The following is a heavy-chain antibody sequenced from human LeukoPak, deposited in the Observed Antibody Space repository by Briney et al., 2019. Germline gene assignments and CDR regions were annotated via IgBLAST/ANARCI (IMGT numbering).Heavy chain of an antibody. V-gene: IGHV3-20*04. CDR1: GFTFDDYG. J-gene: IGHJ4*02. D-gene: IGHD5-18*01. Sequence: SRGSLRLSCAASGFTFDDYGMSWVRQAPGKGLEWVSGINWNGGSTGYADSVKGRFTISRDNAKNSLYLQMNSLRAEDTALYYCAREYTAMVTAYFDYWGQGTLVTVSS. CDR2: INWNGGST. CDR3: AREYTAMVTAYFDY.